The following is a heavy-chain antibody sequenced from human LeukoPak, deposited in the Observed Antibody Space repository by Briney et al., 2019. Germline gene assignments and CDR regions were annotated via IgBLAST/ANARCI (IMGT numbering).Heavy chain of an antibody. CDR2: ISSSGSNI. CDR3: ARATTVTTPYYFDY. V-gene: IGHV3-48*03. Sequence: GGSLRLSCAASGFTFSSYEMNWVRQAPGGGLEWVSYISSSGSNIYYADSVKGRFTISRDNAKTSLYLQMNSLRAEDTAVYYCARATTVTTPYYFDYWGQGTPVTVSS. J-gene: IGHJ4*02. D-gene: IGHD4-17*01. CDR1: GFTFSSYE.